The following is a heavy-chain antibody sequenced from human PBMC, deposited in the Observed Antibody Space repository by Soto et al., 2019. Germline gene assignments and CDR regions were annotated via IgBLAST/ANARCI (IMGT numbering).Heavy chain of an antibody. CDR2: MNPNSGYT. Sequence: QVQLVQSGAEVKKPGASVKVSCKASGYTFPNYDITWVRQATGQGLEWMGFMNPNSGYTGYAQKFQGRVTMTRNTSISTADMELSSLRSEDTAVYYCARSPSDWNYEFWFDPWGQGTLLTVSS. CDR3: ARSPSDWNYEFWFDP. CDR1: GYTFPNYD. J-gene: IGHJ5*02. V-gene: IGHV1-8*01. D-gene: IGHD1-7*01.